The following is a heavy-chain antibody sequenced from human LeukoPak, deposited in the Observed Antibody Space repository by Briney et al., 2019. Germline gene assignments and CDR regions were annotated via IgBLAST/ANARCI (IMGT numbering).Heavy chain of an antibody. CDR2: IYSGGST. Sequence: PGGSLRLSCAASGFTFSSNYMSWVRQAPGKGLERVSVIYSGGSTYYADSVKGRFTISRDNSKNTLYLQMNSLRAEDTAVYYCARSPRLYDFWSSSNRDYYYYGMDVWGQGTTVTVSS. CDR3: ARSPRLYDFWSSSNRDYYYYGMDV. D-gene: IGHD3-3*01. CDR1: GFTFSSNY. V-gene: IGHV3-66*01. J-gene: IGHJ6*02.